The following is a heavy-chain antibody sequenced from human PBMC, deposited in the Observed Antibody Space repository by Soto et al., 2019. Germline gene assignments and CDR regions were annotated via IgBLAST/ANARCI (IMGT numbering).Heavy chain of an antibody. CDR1: RGTFSSYA. Sequence: ASAKVSCKASRGTFSSYAISWVRQAPGQGLEWMGGIIPLFGTANYAQKIQGRVTITAHESTSTAYMELSSLRSEDTAVYYCAGTWRGLWFGKLLSNYDYTGMDVRAQGTTVTISS. J-gene: IGHJ6*02. CDR3: AGTWRGLWFGKLLSNYDYTGMDV. CDR2: IIPLFGTA. V-gene: IGHV1-69*13. D-gene: IGHD3-10*01.